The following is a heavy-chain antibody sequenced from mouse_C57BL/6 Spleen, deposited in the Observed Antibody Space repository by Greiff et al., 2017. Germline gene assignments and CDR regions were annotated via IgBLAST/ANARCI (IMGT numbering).Heavy chain of an antibody. J-gene: IGHJ4*01. Sequence: VQLQQSGAELVKPGASVKISCKASGYAFSSYWMNWVKQRPGQGLEWIGQIYPGDGDTNYNGKFKGKATLTAAKSSSTAYMQLSSLTSEDAAVYVCEIEADGKELAMDYWGQGTSVTVSS. CDR1: GYAFSSYW. D-gene: IGHD2-3*01. V-gene: IGHV1-80*01. CDR3: EIEADGKELAMDY. CDR2: IYPGDGDT.